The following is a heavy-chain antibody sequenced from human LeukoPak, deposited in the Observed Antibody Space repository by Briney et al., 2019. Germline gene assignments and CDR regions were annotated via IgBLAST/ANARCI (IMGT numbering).Heavy chain of an antibody. J-gene: IGHJ4*02. D-gene: IGHD3-9*01. CDR3: ARGGYFENDY. CDR1: GFTFSSYG. CDR2: IWYDGSNK. V-gene: IGHV3-33*08. Sequence: PGGSLRLSCAASGFTFSSYGMHWVRQAPGKGLEWVAVIWYDGSNKYYADSVKGRFTISRDNAKNSLFLQMNSLRAEDTAVYYCARGGYFENDYWGQGTLVTVSS.